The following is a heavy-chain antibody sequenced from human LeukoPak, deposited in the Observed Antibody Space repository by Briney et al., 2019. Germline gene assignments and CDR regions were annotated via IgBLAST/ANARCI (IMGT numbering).Heavy chain of an antibody. CDR2: IIPIFGTA. V-gene: IGHV1-69*05. CDR1: GGTFSSYA. J-gene: IGHJ4*02. Sequence: SVKVSCKXSGGTFSSYAISWVRQAPGQGLEWMGGIIPIFGTANCAQKFQGRVTITTDESTSTAYMELSSLRSEDTAVYYCARVHDYGDYDYWGQGTLVTVSS. CDR3: ARVHDYGDYDY. D-gene: IGHD4-17*01.